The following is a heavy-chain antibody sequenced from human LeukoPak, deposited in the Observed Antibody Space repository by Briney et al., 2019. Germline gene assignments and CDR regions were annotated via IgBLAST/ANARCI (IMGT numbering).Heavy chain of an antibody. CDR2: IIPILGIA. CDR3: ARDASRWLPNQVYFDY. Sequence: ASVKVSCKASGGTFSSYAISWVRQAPGQGLEWMGRIIPILGIANYAQKFQGRVTITADKSTSTAYMELSSLRSEDTAVYYCARDASRWLPNQVYFDYWGQGTLVTVSS. V-gene: IGHV1-69*04. D-gene: IGHD5-24*01. CDR1: GGTFSSYA. J-gene: IGHJ4*02.